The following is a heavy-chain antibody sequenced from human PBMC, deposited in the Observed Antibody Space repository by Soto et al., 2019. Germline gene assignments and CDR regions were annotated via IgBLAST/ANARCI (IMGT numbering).Heavy chain of an antibody. D-gene: IGHD4-17*01. J-gene: IGHJ4*02. CDR3: VSQRTTVPTQAYFDY. V-gene: IGHV4-39*01. CDR1: GGSVTNSSYY. Sequence: PSETLYLNCIVSGGSVTNSSYYWGCIRQSPGKGLEWIGSVYYRGRSYSKSSVKSRVTISVDTSKNRFSLSLNSVTASDTAVYFCVSQRTTVPTQAYFDYWGPGALVTVSS. CDR2: VYYRGRS.